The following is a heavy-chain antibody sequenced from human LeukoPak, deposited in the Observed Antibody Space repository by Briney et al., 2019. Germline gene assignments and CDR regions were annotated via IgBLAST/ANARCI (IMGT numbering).Heavy chain of an antibody. D-gene: IGHD3-3*01. CDR2: ISSSSSYI. Sequence: GGSLRLSCAASGFTFSSYSMNWVRQAPGKGLEWVSSISSSSSYIYYADSVKGRFTISRDNAKNSLYLQMNSLRAEDTAFYYCARHDFWSGFKGGDYWGQGTLVTVSS. J-gene: IGHJ4*02. CDR3: ARHDFWSGFKGGDY. CDR1: GFTFSSYS. V-gene: IGHV3-21*04.